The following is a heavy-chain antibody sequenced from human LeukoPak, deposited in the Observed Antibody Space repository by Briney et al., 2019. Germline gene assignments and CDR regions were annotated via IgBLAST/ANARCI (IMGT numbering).Heavy chain of an antibody. CDR3: ARVLCSSTSCYSSPWFDP. D-gene: IGHD2-2*01. V-gene: IGHV3-21*04. J-gene: IGHJ5*02. Sequence: GSLRLSCAASGFTFSSYSMNWVRQAPGKGLEWVSSISSSSSYVYYADSVKGRFTISRDNAKNSLYLQMNSLRAEDTAVYYCARVLCSSTSCYSSPWFDPWGQGTLVTVSS. CDR2: ISSSSSYV. CDR1: GFTFSSYS.